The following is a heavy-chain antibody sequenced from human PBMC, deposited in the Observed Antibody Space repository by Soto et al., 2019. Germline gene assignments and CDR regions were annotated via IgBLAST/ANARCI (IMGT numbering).Heavy chain of an antibody. CDR2: SQHSGRT. Sequence: RSLTCRVSDGSMNSASSYWVWLRKPPGKGLEGIGVSQHSGRTYHNLSLKGRVTMSVDASRHKLSLKLTSMTAADTAVYYCAILGGYVSVGYYYLSDSSARASLVNVSS. V-gene: IGHV4-39*01. J-gene: IGHJ4*02. CDR1: DGSMNSASSY. CDR3: AILGGYVSVGYYYLSDS. D-gene: IGHD3-22*01.